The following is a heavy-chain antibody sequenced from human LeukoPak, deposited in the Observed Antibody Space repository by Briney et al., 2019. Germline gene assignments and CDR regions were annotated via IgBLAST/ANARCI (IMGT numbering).Heavy chain of an antibody. V-gene: IGHV3-49*04. CDR3: TRDRRIYYGMDV. J-gene: IGHJ6*02. D-gene: IGHD2-15*01. Sequence: GGSLRLSCTASGFTFGDYVMSWVRQAPGKGLEWVGFIRSKAYGGTTEYAASVKGRFTISRDDSKSIAYLQMNSLKTEDTAVYYCTRDRRIYYGMDVWGQGTTVTVSS. CDR2: IRSKAYGGTT. CDR1: GFTFGDYV.